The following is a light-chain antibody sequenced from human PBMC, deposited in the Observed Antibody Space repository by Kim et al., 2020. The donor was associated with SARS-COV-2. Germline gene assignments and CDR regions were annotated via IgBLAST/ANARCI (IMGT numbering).Light chain of an antibody. CDR1: QSISIY. J-gene: IGKJ1*01. CDR2: DAS. Sequence: EIVLTQSPATLSLSPGERATISCRASQSISIYLAWYQQKPGQSPRLLIYDASSRATGIPARFIGSGSGTDFSLTISSLEPEDFAVYYCKQRNNWPRTFGQGTKVDIK. CDR3: KQRNNWPRT. V-gene: IGKV3-11*01.